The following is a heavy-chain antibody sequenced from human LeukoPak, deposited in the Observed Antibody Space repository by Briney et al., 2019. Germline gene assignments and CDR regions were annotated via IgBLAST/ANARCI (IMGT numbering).Heavy chain of an antibody. CDR1: GFTFSSFG. V-gene: IGHV3-33*01. CDR3: AGEQGGGYDA. D-gene: IGHD5-12*01. Sequence: GRSLRLSCAASGFTFSSFGMNWVRQAPGKGLEWVAVIWYDGSNEYYADSVKGRFTISRDNSKNTLYLQMNSLRADDTAVYYCAGEQGGGYDAWGQGTLVTVSS. J-gene: IGHJ5*02. CDR2: IWYDGSNE.